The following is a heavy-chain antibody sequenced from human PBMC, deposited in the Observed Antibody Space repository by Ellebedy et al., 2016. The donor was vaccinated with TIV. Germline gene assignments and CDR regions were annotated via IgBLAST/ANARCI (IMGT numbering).Heavy chain of an antibody. Sequence: GESLKISXATSGFTFSSYAMNWVRRAPGKGLEWVSGISGSGGTTYYADSVKGRFTISRDNSKNTVSLLMNSLRAGDMAVYYCAKGDEFWSGYSPTYYYAMDVWGQGTTVTVSS. CDR2: ISGSGGTT. V-gene: IGHV3-23*01. CDR3: AKGDEFWSGYSPTYYYAMDV. D-gene: IGHD3-3*01. CDR1: GFTFSSYA. J-gene: IGHJ6*02.